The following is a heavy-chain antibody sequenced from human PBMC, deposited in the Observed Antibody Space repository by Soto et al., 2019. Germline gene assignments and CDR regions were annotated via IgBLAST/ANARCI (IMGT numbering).Heavy chain of an antibody. D-gene: IGHD1-1*01. V-gene: IGHV3-74*01. Sequence: GGSMRLSCAASGFTFSGCWMHWVRQAPGKGLVWVSRIDGDGSRTNYADSVKGRFTISRDNAKNTLYLQMNSLRAEDTAVYYCARELASYNDYWGQGTLVTVSS. J-gene: IGHJ4*02. CDR3: ARELASYNDY. CDR2: IDGDGSRT. CDR1: GFTFSGCW.